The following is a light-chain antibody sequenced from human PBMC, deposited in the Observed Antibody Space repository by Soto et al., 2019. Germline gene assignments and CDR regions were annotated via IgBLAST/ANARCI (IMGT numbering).Light chain of an antibody. CDR2: DAS. CDR3: QQRSN. CDR1: QSVSSY. V-gene: IGKV3-11*01. J-gene: IGKJ5*01. Sequence: EIVLTQSPVTLSLSPGEIATLSCRASQSVSSYLAWYQQKPGQAPRLLIYDASNRATGIPARFSGSGSGTDFTLTISSLEPEDFAVYYCQQRSNFGQGTRLEIK.